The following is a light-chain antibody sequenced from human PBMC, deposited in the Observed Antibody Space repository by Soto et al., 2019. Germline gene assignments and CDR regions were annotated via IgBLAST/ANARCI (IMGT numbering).Light chain of an antibody. CDR1: SSNIGSKT. V-gene: IGLV1-44*01. CDR3: SAWAASLNGYV. CDR2: SNY. Sequence: QSVLTQPPSASGTPGQRVTLSCSGSSSNIGSKTVNWYQQLPGTAPKLLIYSNYQRPSGVPDRFSGSKSGTSASLAISGLQSEDEADYYCSAWAASLNGYVFGTGTKVTVL. J-gene: IGLJ1*01.